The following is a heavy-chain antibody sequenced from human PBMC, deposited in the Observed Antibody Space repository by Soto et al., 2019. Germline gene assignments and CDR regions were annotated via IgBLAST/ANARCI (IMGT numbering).Heavy chain of an antibody. CDR3: ARGNCSGGSCYSRLFWFDP. D-gene: IGHD2-15*01. CDR2: IYYSGST. CDR1: GGSISSGDYY. Sequence: PSETLSLTCTVSGGSISSGDYYWSWIRQPPGKGLEWIGYIYYSGSTYYNPSLKSRVTISVDTSKNQFSLKLSSVTAADTAVYYCARGNCSGGSCYSRLFWFDPWGQGTLVTVSS. V-gene: IGHV4-30-4*01. J-gene: IGHJ5*02.